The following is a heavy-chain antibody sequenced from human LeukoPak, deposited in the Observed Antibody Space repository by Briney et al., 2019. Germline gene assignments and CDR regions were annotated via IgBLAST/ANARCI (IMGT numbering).Heavy chain of an antibody. D-gene: IGHD1-26*01. Sequence: QSGGSLRLSCAASGFTFSSYAMSWVRQAPGKGLEWVSAISGSGGSTYYADSVKGRFTISRDNSKNTLYLQMNSLRAEDTAVYYCAKRDVGATGTMIGVFDYWGQGTLVTVSS. CDR3: AKRDVGATGTMIGVFDY. V-gene: IGHV3-23*01. CDR2: ISGSGGST. CDR1: GFTFSSYA. J-gene: IGHJ4*02.